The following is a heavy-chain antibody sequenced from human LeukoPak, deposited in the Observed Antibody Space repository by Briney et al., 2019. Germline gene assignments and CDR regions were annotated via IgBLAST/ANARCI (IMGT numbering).Heavy chain of an antibody. Sequence: PGGSLRLSCAASGFTFSSDAMSWVRQAPGKGLEWVSVISGGGGTTYYSDSVKGRFTISRDNSKNTLYLQMNSLRAEDTAAYYCAKASTFGELNRPFDYWGQGTLVTVSS. J-gene: IGHJ4*02. CDR3: AKASTFGELNRPFDY. V-gene: IGHV3-23*01. CDR2: ISGGGGTT. D-gene: IGHD3-10*01. CDR1: GFTFSSDA.